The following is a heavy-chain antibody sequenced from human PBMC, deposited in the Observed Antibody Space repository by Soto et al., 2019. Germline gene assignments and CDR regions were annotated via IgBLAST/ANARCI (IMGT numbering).Heavy chain of an antibody. J-gene: IGHJ4*02. CDR2: ISSSSSYI. D-gene: IGHD3-16*02. V-gene: IGHV3-21*01. CDR3: ASTFGGVIVIPGPGDAFDY. CDR1: GFTFSSYS. Sequence: GGSLRLSCAASGFTFSSYSMNWVRQAPGKGLEWVSSISSSSSYIYYADSVKGRFTISRDNAKNSLYLQMNSLRAEDTAVYYCASTFGGVIVIPGPGDAFDYWGQGTLVTVSS.